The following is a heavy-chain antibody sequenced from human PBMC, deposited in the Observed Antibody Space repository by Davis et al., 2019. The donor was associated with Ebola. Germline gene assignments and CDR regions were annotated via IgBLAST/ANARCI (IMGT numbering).Heavy chain of an antibody. V-gene: IGHV4-59*12. Sequence: GSLRLSCTVSGGSISSYYWSWIRQPPGKGLEWIGYIYYSGSTNYNPSLKSRVTISVDTSKNQFSLKLSSVTAADTAVYYCARLSFSIAVAGGEYYFDYWGQGTLVTVSS. J-gene: IGHJ4*02. CDR1: GGSISSYY. CDR2: IYYSGST. D-gene: IGHD6-19*01. CDR3: ARLSFSIAVAGGEYYFDY.